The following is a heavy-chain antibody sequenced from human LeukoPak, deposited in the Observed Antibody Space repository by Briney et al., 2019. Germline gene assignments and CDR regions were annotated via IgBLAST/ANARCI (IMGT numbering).Heavy chain of an antibody. CDR1: GGSISSGGNY. CDR2: IHYSGST. CDR3: ARVPGVVLALDY. Sequence: SETLSLTCTVSGGSISSGGNYWSWIRQHPGEGLEWIGYIHYSGSTYYNPSLKSRVTISVDTSKNQFSLKLSSVTAADTAVYYCARVPGVVLALDYWGQGTLVTVSS. J-gene: IGHJ4*02. D-gene: IGHD2-8*01. V-gene: IGHV4-31*03.